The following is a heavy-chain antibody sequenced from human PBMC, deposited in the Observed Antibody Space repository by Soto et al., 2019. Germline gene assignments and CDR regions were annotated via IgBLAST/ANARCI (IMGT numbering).Heavy chain of an antibody. CDR3: AKAAQVVAATPPRERPSYSYGMDV. CDR2: ISWDGGST. J-gene: IGHJ6*02. Sequence: GGSLRLSCAASGFTFDDYTMHWVRQAPGKGLEWVSLISWDGGSTYYADSVKGRFTISRDNSKNSLYLQMNSLRTEDTALYYCAKAAQVVAATPPRERPSYSYGMDVWGQGTTVTVSS. CDR1: GFTFDDYT. V-gene: IGHV3-43*01. D-gene: IGHD2-15*01.